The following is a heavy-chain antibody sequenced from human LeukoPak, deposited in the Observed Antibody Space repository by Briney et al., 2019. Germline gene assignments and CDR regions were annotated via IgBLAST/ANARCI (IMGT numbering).Heavy chain of an antibody. Sequence: GGPLRLSCAASGFTFSSYSMNWVRQAPGKGLEWVSSISSSSSYIYYADSVKGRFTISRDNANNSLYLQMNNLRAEDTALYYCGRQAAPDYWGQGTLVTVSS. J-gene: IGHJ4*02. CDR1: GFTFSSYS. CDR2: ISSSSSYI. D-gene: IGHD2-15*01. V-gene: IGHV3-21*01. CDR3: GRQAAPDY.